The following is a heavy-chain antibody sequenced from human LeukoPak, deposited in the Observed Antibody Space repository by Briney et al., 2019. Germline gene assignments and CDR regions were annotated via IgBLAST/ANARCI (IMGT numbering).Heavy chain of an antibody. J-gene: IGHJ1*01. CDR1: GYTFTDYY. V-gene: IGHV1-2*06. CDR3: ARDYDILTGYYRGYFQH. D-gene: IGHD3-9*01. CDR2: INPNSGDT. Sequence: ASVKVSCKAFGYTFTDYYLHWVRQAPGQGLELMGRINPNSGDTNSPQKFQGRVTMTRDTAISTAYMELSRVRFDDTAVYYCARDYDILTGYYRGYFQHWGQGTLVTVSS.